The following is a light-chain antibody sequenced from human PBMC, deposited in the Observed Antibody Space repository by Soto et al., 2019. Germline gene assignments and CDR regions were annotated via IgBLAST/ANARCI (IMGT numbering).Light chain of an antibody. J-gene: IGKJ4*01. CDR2: DVS. CDR1: QSVGNN. CDR3: QQYNNWPLT. Sequence: ERVMTQSPATLSVSPGETAILSCRASQSVGNNLGWYQQQPGQAPRLLIHDVSTRATDLPARFSGSGSETEFTPTISILQSEDSAVYYCQQYNNWPLTFGGGTRVEIK. V-gene: IGKV3-15*01.